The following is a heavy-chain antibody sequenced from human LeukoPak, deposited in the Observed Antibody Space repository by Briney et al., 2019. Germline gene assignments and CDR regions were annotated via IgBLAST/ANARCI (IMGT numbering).Heavy chain of an antibody. Sequence: PSETLSLTCTVSGGSMSSASYWWTWIRQRPGKGLEWIGYIFYSGSTDSNPSLKSRVMISVDTSKNQFSLKLTSVTAADTAVYFCARARRRYDTGIGDWAQGTLVTVSS. J-gene: IGHJ4*02. CDR1: GGSMSSASYW. V-gene: IGHV4-31*03. CDR3: ARARRRYDTGIGD. D-gene: IGHD3-9*01. CDR2: IFYSGST.